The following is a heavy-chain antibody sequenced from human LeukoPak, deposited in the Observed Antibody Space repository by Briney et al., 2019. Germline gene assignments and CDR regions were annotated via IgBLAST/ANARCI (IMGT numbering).Heavy chain of an antibody. V-gene: IGHV1-46*01. CDR3: ARAHLHYGDCIHDLDY. D-gene: IGHD4-17*01. J-gene: IGHJ4*02. Sequence: ASVKVSCKASGYTFTSYYMHWVRQAPGQGLEWMGIIHPSGGSTSYAQKFQGRVTMTRDTSTSTVYMELSSLRSEDTAVYYCARAHLHYGDCIHDLDYWGQGTLVTVSS. CDR1: GYTFTSYY. CDR2: IHPSGGST.